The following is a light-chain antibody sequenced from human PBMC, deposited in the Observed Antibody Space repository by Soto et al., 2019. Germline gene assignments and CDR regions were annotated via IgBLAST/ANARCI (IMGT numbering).Light chain of an antibody. CDR3: QQYGSSPRT. J-gene: IGKJ2*01. CDR2: GAS. CDR1: QSVTNSY. V-gene: IGKV3-20*01. Sequence: EIVLTQSPGTLSLSPGERATLSCRASQSVTNSYLAWYQQKPGQAPRLLIYGASSRATGIPDRFSGSWSGTDFTLIISRLEPEDFAVYYCQQYGSSPRTFGQGTKLEIK.